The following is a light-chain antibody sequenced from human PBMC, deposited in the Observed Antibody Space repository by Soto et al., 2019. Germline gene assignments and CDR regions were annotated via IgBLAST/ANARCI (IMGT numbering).Light chain of an antibody. CDR1: QSVSNNY. J-gene: IGKJ1*01. CDR3: QQYGSSPGT. CDR2: GAS. V-gene: IGKV3-20*01. Sequence: EIVLTQSPGTLSLSPGERATLSCRASQSVSNNYLAWYQQKPGQTPRLLIYGASSRVTGIPDRFSGSGSGTDFTLTISGLEPEDSAVYYCQQYGSSPGTFGQGTKVDIK.